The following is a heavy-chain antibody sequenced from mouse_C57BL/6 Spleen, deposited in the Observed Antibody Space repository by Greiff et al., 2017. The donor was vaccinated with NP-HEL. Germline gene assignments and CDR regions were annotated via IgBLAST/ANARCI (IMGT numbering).Heavy chain of an antibody. Sequence: EVKLEESGGDLVKPGGSLKLSCAASGFTFSSYGMSWVRQTPDKRLEWVATISSGGSYTYYPDSVKGRFTISRDNAKNTLYLQMSSLKSEDTAMYYCARREGSGYLDYWGQGTTLTVSS. CDR3: ARREGSGYLDY. CDR1: GFTFSSYG. J-gene: IGHJ2*01. CDR2: ISSGGSYT. V-gene: IGHV5-6*02.